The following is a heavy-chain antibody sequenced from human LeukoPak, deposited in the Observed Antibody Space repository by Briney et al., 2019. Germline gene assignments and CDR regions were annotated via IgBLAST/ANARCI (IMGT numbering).Heavy chain of an antibody. J-gene: IGHJ4*02. D-gene: IGHD3-9*01. CDR1: GLTFSSFC. CDR2: IWYDGSNR. Sequence: GGSLRLFCAASGLTFSSFCIHWVRQAPGRGLEWVAIIWYDGSNRYYADSVKGRFTISRDNSKNTLYLQMNSLRAEDTAVYYCARCWGDHFDWVHTLWGEGSLVTVSS. CDR3: ARCWGDHFDWVHTL. V-gene: IGHV3-33*01.